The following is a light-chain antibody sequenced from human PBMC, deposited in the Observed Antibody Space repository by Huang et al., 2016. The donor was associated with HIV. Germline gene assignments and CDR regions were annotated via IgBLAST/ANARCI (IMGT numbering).Light chain of an antibody. Sequence: EIVMTQSPATLSVSPGESATLSCRASQSVTGNLAWYQQKPGQAPRLLIYGASTRATGYAARCNASGSGTEFTLTINSLQSEDFAVYYCQQYNNWPRTFGPGTKVDVK. V-gene: IGKV3-15*01. CDR1: QSVTGN. CDR2: GAS. CDR3: QQYNNWPRT. J-gene: IGKJ3*01.